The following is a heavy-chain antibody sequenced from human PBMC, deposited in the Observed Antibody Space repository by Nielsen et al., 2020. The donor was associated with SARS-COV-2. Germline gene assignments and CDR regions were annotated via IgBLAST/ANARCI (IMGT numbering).Heavy chain of an antibody. V-gene: IGHV3-66*01. J-gene: IGHJ6*02. CDR1: GFFVSDKY. Sequence: GESLQISCAASGFFVSDKYMSWVRQAPGKGLECVSVIYSGGSTYYADSVKGRFTVSRDNTKNTLYLQMNSLRAEDTAVYYCTKGRYYGLDVWGQGTTVTVSS. CDR3: TKGRYYGLDV. D-gene: IGHD2-8*01. CDR2: IYSGGST.